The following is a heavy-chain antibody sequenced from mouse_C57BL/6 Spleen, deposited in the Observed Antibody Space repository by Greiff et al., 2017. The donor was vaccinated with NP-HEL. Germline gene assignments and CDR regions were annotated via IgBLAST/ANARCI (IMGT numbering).Heavy chain of an antibody. J-gene: IGHJ1*03. V-gene: IGHV6-3*01. D-gene: IGHD2-3*01. CDR3: TFYDGYYGWYFDV. CDR2: IRLKSDNYAT. CDR1: GFTFSNYW. Sequence: EVKLMESGGGLVQPGGSMKLSCVASGFTFSNYWMNWVRQSPEKGLEWVAQIRLKSDNYATHYAESVKGRFTISRDDSKSSVYLQMNNLRAEDTGIYYCTFYDGYYGWYFDVWGTGTTVTISS.